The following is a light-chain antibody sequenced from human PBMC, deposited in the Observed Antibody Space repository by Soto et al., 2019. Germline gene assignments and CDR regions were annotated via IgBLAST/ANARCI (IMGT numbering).Light chain of an antibody. J-gene: IGKJ1*01. V-gene: IGKV3-15*01. CDR2: DAS. CDR1: QSVGSN. Sequence: IVVTQSPATLSVSPGERVTLSCRASQSVGSNLAWYQQRPGQAPRLLIYDASTRATGIPDRFSGSGSGTEFTLTISSLQSEDFAVYYCQQYGSSPTFGQGTKVEIK. CDR3: QQYGSSPT.